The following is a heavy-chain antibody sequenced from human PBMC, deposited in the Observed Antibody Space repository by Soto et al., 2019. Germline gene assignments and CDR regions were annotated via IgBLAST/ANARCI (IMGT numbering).Heavy chain of an antibody. J-gene: IGHJ5*02. Sequence: QVQLEETGGGVVQPGRSLRLSCAASGFTFSTYGMHWVRQAPGKGREWVANIWSDGSNEYYGDSVKGRFTITRDNSKNTLFLQMNSLRAEDTAVYYCARDYTSTSYAFDPWGQGTLVCVSS. CDR3: ARDYTSTSYAFDP. D-gene: IGHD2-2*01. V-gene: IGHV3-33*01. CDR2: IWSDGSNE. CDR1: GFTFSTYG.